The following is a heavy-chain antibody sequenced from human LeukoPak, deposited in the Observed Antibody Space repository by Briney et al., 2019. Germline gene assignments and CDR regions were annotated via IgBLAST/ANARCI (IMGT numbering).Heavy chain of an antibody. V-gene: IGHV3-7*03. Sequence: GGSLRLSCAASGFTFSSYWMSWVRQAPGKGLEWVANIKQDGSEKYYVDSVKGRFTISRDNSKNTLYLQMNSLRAEDTAVYYCASRVTMIVVVKSSDAFDIWGQGTMVTVSS. CDR2: IKQDGSEK. J-gene: IGHJ3*02. CDR1: GFTFSSYW. CDR3: ASRVTMIVVVKSSDAFDI. D-gene: IGHD3-22*01.